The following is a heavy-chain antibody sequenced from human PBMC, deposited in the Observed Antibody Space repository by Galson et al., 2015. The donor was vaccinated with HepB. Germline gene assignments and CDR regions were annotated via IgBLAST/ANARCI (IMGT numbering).Heavy chain of an antibody. Sequence: SLRLSCAASRFTFSTYAMHWVRQAPGKGLEWVAVISYDGSNKYYADSVKGRFTISRDNSKNTLYLQMSSLRAEDTAVYYCARGGTVVVASAPIGGAFDIWGRGTMVTVSS. V-gene: IGHV3-30*04. D-gene: IGHD2-2*01. J-gene: IGHJ3*02. CDR3: ARGGTVVVASAPIGGAFDI. CDR2: ISYDGSNK. CDR1: RFTFSTYA.